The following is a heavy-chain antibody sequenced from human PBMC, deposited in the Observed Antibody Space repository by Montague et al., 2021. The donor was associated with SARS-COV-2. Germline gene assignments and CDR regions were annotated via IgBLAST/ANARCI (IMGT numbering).Heavy chain of an antibody. CDR1: GVTVSSHSYY. CDR3: ARQDAWAYCGDECYRGWFDS. J-gene: IGHJ5*01. Sequence: SETLSLTCSVSGVTVSSHSYYWSWIRQPPGKGLEWIGFIFYNGRTKYNPSLKRRVSISLDTSKNQFSLKLSSVTAAATAVYYCARQDAWAYCGDECYRGWFDSWGQGTLVTVPS. V-gene: IGHV4-61*01. CDR2: IFYNGRT. D-gene: IGHD2-21*01.